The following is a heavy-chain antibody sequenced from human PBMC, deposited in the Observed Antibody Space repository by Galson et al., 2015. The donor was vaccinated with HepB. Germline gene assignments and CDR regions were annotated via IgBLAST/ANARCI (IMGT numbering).Heavy chain of an antibody. CDR3: ARREGPSFSAH. CDR1: GFSFSSYG. V-gene: IGHV3-33*01. J-gene: IGHJ4*02. Sequence: SLRLSCAASGFSFSSYGMHWVRQAPGKGLEWVAAIWFDGSKEFFANSVKGRFAVSRDNSKSTLYLHMDNLRHEDTAVYYCARREGPSFSAHWGQGTLVTVSS. CDR2: IWFDGSKE. D-gene: IGHD1-26*01.